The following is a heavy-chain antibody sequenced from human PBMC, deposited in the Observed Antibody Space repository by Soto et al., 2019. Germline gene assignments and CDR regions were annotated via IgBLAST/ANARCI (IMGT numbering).Heavy chain of an antibody. J-gene: IGHJ4*02. CDR3: ARGASGYYYVDS. D-gene: IGHD3-9*01. Sequence: EVQLVESGRTLVQPGGSLRLSCAASGFTFNNYWMHWVRQAPGKGLMWVSSINSGGSTTNYADSVKGRVTISRDNAKNTVYLQMDSLTAEDTAVYYCARGASGYYYVDSWGQGTLVTVSS. V-gene: IGHV3-74*01. CDR1: GFTFNNYW. CDR2: INSGGSTT.